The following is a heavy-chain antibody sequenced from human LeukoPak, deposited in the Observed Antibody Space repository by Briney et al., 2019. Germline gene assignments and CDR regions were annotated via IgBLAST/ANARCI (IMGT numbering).Heavy chain of an antibody. CDR3: TRGRNSAFDY. Sequence: SQTLSLTCVISGDSVSSNGVAWNWVRQSPSRGLEWLGRTYYGSKWSNDYALSVKSRITINPDSSKNQFSLQLNSVTPEDAAVYYCTRGRNSAFDYWGQGTLVTVSS. CDR2: TYYGSKWSN. CDR1: GDSVSSNGVA. D-gene: IGHD1-14*01. V-gene: IGHV6-1*01. J-gene: IGHJ4*02.